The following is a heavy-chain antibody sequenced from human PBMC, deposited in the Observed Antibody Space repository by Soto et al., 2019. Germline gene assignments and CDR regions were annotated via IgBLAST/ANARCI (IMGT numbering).Heavy chain of an antibody. CDR1: GGTFSSYA. J-gene: IGHJ4*02. CDR3: ATPYYYYDSSSYFWPFDY. D-gene: IGHD3-22*01. Sequence: GASVKVSCKASGGTFSSYAISWVRQAPGQGLEWMGGIIPIFGTANYAQKFQGRVTITADESTSTAYMELSSLRSEDTAVYYCATPYYYYDSSSYFWPFDYWGQGTLVTVSS. V-gene: IGHV1-69*13. CDR2: IIPIFGTA.